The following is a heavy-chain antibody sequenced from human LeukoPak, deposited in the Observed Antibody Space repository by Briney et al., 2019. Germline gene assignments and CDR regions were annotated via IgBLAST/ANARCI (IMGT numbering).Heavy chain of an antibody. CDR3: ARGIRSYSSSWYYYYYYMDV. J-gene: IGHJ6*03. Sequence: SETLSLTCAVYGGSFSGYYWSWIRQPPGKGLEWIGGINHSGSTNYNPSLKSRVTISVDTSKNQFSLKLSSVTAADTAVYYCARGIRSYSSSWYYYYYYMDVWGKGTTVTVSS. CDR2: INHSGST. D-gene: IGHD6-13*01. V-gene: IGHV4-34*01. CDR1: GGSFSGYY.